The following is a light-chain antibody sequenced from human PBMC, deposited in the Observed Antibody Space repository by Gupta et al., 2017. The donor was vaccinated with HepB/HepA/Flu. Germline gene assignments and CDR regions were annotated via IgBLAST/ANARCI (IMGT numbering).Light chain of an antibody. CDR2: DVS. V-gene: IGLV2-14*03. Sequence: QSCLNQPASVSGSPGPAIPISCTGTSSDVGGYNSVSWYQQYPGRAPKLLIYDVSNRPSGVSNRFSGSKTGKSASLTISGLQAEDEAVYYCTSFRGGSTFVIFGGGTELTVL. CDR3: TSFRGGSTFVI. J-gene: IGLJ2*01. CDR1: SSDVGGYNS.